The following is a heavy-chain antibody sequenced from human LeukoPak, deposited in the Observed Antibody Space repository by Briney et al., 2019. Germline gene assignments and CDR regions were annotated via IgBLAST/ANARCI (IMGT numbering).Heavy chain of an antibody. V-gene: IGHV4-39*07. CDR2: IYYSGST. CDR3: ARRGIGDPDDAFDI. CDR1: GGSISSSSYY. Sequence: SETLSLTCTVSGGSISSSSYYWGWIRQPPGKGLEWIGSIYYSGSTYCNPSLKSRVTISVDTSKNQFSLKLSSVTAADTAVYYCARRGIGDPDDAFDIWGQGTMVTVSS. J-gene: IGHJ3*02. D-gene: IGHD6-13*01.